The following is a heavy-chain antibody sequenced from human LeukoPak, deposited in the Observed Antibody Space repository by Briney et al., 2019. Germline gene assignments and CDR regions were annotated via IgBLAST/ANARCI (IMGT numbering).Heavy chain of an antibody. CDR1: GGSFSAYY. V-gene: IGHV4-34*01. Sequence: SETLSLTCAVYGGSFSAYYWNWIRQTPGKGLEWIGEINQSGRTKYNPSLKSRVTISVDTSKNQISLKLSSVTAADTSVYYCARRTFGGVIKYWGQGTLVTVSS. D-gene: IGHD3-16*02. CDR2: INQSGRT. J-gene: IGHJ4*02. CDR3: ARRTFGGVIKY.